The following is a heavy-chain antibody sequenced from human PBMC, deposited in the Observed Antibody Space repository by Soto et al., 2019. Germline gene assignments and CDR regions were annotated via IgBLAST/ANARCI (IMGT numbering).Heavy chain of an antibody. J-gene: IGHJ4*02. CDR3: ARDSYESDLEY. D-gene: IGHD3-16*01. CDR1: GYTFTSYD. CDR2: MNPYSGNT. V-gene: IGHV1-8*01. Sequence: QVQLVQSGAYVKKPGAAVKVSCKASGYTFTSYDIHWVRQATGQGLEWMGWMNPYSGNTGYSQTFQARGTMTRNTSISTAYMELSSLRAEDTAVYSCARDSYESDLEYCGQGTLVTVSS.